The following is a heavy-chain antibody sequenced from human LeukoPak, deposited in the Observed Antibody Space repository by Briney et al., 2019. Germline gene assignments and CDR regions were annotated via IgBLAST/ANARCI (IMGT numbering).Heavy chain of an antibody. CDR1: GFTFSSYA. V-gene: IGHV3-23*01. Sequence: GGSLRLSCAASGFTFSSYAMHWVRQAPGKGLEWVSAISGSGGSTYYADSVKGRFTISRDNSKNTLYLQMNSLRAEDTAVYYCAKDDFTRYSSGQNDYWGQGTLVTVSS. CDR2: ISGSGGST. CDR3: AKDDFTRYSSGQNDY. J-gene: IGHJ4*02. D-gene: IGHD6-19*01.